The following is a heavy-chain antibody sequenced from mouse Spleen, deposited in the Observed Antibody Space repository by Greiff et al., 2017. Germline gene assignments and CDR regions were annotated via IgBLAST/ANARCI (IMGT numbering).Heavy chain of an antibody. J-gene: IGHJ3*01. CDR1: GYSITSGYY. CDR2: ISYDGSN. V-gene: IGHV3-6*01. D-gene: IGHD1-1*01. CDR3: AREDYGSSGFAY. Sequence: EVHLVESGPGLVKPSQSLSLTCSVTGYSITSGYYWNWIRQFPGNKLEWMGYISYDGSNNYNPSLKNRISITRDTSKNQFFLKLNSVTTEDTATYYCAREDYGSSGFAYWGQGTLVTVSA.